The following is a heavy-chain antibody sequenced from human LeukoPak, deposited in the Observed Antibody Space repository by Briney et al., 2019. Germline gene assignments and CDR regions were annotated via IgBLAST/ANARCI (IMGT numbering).Heavy chain of an antibody. D-gene: IGHD4-17*01. CDR2: ISSSGSTI. V-gene: IGHV3-48*04. Sequence: GGSLRLSCAASGFTFSSYSMNWVRQAPGKGLEWVSYISSSGSTIYYADSVKGRFTISRDNAKNSLYLQMNSLRAEDTAVYYCAITVTNYYYMDVWGKGTTVTISS. J-gene: IGHJ6*03. CDR1: GFTFSSYS. CDR3: AITVTNYYYMDV.